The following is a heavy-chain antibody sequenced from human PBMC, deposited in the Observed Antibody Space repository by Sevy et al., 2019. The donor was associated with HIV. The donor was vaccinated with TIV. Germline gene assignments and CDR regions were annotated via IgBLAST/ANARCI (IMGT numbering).Heavy chain of an antibody. Sequence: GGSLRLSCEGSGFTFRSYEMNWVRQAPGKGLEWISYIYASGSPIYYSGSVRGRFTISRDDAKNSLYLQMDDLRVDDTATYYCARKVGYYYYYGMDVWGQGTTVTVSS. V-gene: IGHV3-48*03. CDR1: GFTFRSYE. J-gene: IGHJ6*02. CDR3: ARKVGYYYYYGMDV. CDR2: IYASGSPI.